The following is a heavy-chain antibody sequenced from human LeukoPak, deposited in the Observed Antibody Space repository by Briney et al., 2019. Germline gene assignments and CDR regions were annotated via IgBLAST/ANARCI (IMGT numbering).Heavy chain of an antibody. Sequence: GGSLRLSCEASGFTFTKFWMSWVRQAPGKGLEWVANIQEDGKKENYVDSVRGRFTISRDNAKNSIYLQMNSLRVEDTAVYYCARDKEQGSSSGSSFHFWGQGTMVTVSS. CDR3: ARDKEQGSSSGSSFHF. J-gene: IGHJ3*01. CDR2: IQEDGKKE. D-gene: IGHD1-26*01. CDR1: GFTFTKFW. V-gene: IGHV3-7*01.